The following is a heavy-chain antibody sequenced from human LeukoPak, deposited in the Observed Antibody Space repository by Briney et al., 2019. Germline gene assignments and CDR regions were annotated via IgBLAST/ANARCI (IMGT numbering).Heavy chain of an antibody. CDR3: ARRFRNWLDP. CDR2: IDYSGST. J-gene: IGHJ5*02. Sequence: SETLSLTCTVSGGSISSYYWSWIRQPPGKGLEWIGYIDYSGSTNYNPSLKSRVTISVDTSKNQFSLKVRSVTAADTAVYYCARRFRNWLDPWGQGTLVTVSS. V-gene: IGHV4-59*08. CDR1: GGSISSYY.